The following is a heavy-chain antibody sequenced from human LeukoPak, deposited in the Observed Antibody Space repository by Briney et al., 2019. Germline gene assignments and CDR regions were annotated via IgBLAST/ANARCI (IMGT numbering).Heavy chain of an antibody. J-gene: IGHJ4*02. CDR2: IYYSGST. Sequence: PETLSLTCTVSGGSISSSSYYWGWIRQPPGKGLEWIGSIYYSGSTYYNPSLKSRVTISVDTSKNQFSLKLSSVTAADTAVYYCARQLQLWFHLDYWGQGTLVTVSS. D-gene: IGHD5-18*01. CDR1: GGSISSSSYY. V-gene: IGHV4-39*01. CDR3: ARQLQLWFHLDY.